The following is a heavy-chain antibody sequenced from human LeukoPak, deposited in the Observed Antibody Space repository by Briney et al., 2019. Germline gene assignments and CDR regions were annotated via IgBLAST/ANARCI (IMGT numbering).Heavy chain of an antibody. D-gene: IGHD3-9*01. J-gene: IGHJ4*02. CDR1: GFTFSSYE. Sequence: GGSLRLSCAASGFTFSSYEMNWVRQAPGKGLEWVSYISSSGSTIYYADSVKGRFTISRDNAKNSLYLQMNSLRAEDTAVYYCTREGYDILTGYPGGPYYFDYWGQGTLVTVSS. V-gene: IGHV3-48*03. CDR3: TREGYDILTGYPGGPYYFDY. CDR2: ISSSGSTI.